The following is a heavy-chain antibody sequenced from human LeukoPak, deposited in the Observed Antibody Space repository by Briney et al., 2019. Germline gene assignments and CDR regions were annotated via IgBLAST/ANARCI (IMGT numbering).Heavy chain of an antibody. Sequence: GGSLGLSCAASGFTFSSYSMNWVRQAPGKGLEWVSSISSSSSYIYYADSVKGRFIISRDNAKNSLYLQMNSLRAEDTAVYYCARVRPHGGMDVWGQGTTVTVSS. V-gene: IGHV3-21*01. J-gene: IGHJ6*02. CDR2: ISSSSSYI. D-gene: IGHD1-1*01. CDR3: ARVRPHGGMDV. CDR1: GFTFSSYS.